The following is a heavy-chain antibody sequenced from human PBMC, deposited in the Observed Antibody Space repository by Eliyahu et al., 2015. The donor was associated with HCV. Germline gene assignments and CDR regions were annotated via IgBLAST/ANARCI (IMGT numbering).Heavy chain of an antibody. V-gene: IGHV3-30*18. CDR1: GXXFRXYG. D-gene: IGHD6-13*01. J-gene: IGHJ5*01. CDR2: ISYDGSNK. CDR3: AKDVQQLILRWFDS. Sequence: QVQLVESGGSVVQPGRSLRLSCAASGXXFRXYGMHWVRQGPGKGLEWVAVISYDGSNKYYADSVMGRFTISRDNFKDTLYLQMNSLRAEDTAVYYCAKDVQQLILRWFDSWGQGTLVTVSS.